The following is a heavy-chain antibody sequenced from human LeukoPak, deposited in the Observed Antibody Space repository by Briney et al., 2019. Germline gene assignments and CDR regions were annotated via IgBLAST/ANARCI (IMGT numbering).Heavy chain of an antibody. CDR3: ATSIMITFGGVY. CDR1: GYTPTELS. D-gene: IGHD3-16*01. CDR2: FDPEDGET. V-gene: IGHV1-24*01. J-gene: IGHJ4*02. Sequence: ASVKVSCKVSGYTPTELSMHWVRQAPGKGLEWMGGFDPEDGETIYAQKFQGRVTMTEDTSTDTAYMELRSLRSEDTAVYYCATSIMITFGGVYWGQGTLVTVSS.